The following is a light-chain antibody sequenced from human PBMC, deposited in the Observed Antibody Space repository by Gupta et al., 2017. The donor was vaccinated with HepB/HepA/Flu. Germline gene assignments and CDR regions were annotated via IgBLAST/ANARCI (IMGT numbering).Light chain of an antibody. CDR2: VNSDGSH. Sequence: QLVLTQSPSASASLGASVTLTCTLSSGHSSYAIAWHQQQPEKGPRYLVKVNSDGSHTKGDGIPDRFSGSSSGAERYLTISSLQSEDEADYYCQTWGSGIGYAFGTGTKVTVL. J-gene: IGLJ1*01. V-gene: IGLV4-69*01. CDR1: SGHSSYA. CDR3: QTWGSGIGYA.